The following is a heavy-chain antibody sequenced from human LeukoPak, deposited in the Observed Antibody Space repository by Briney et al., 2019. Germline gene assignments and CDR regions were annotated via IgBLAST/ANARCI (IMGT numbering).Heavy chain of an antibody. D-gene: IGHD5-24*01. CDR1: GFTFGDYY. CDR3: ARSQSGDGYNSYY. J-gene: IGHJ4*02. CDR2: ISSSRSYT. Sequence: PGRSLRLSRSASGFTFGDYYMSWIRQAPRKGREWVSFISSSRSYTNYADSVKGRFTISTDNAKSSLYLQMNGLRAEQTCVYYCARSQSGDGYNSYYWGQGTLGTVSS. V-gene: IGHV3-11*03.